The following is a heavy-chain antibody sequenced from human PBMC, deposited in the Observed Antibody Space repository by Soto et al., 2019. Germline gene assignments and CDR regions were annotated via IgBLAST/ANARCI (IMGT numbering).Heavy chain of an antibody. V-gene: IGHV4-61*01. Sequence: SETLSLTCTVSGGSVSSGSYYWSWIRQPPGKGLEWIGYIYYSGSTNYNPSLKSRVTISVDTSKNQFSLKLSSVTAADTAVYYCARVPLLLQSNRAFDIWGQGAMVTVSS. CDR2: IYYSGST. CDR3: ARVPLLLQSNRAFDI. CDR1: GGSVSSGSYY. D-gene: IGHD2-21*01. J-gene: IGHJ3*02.